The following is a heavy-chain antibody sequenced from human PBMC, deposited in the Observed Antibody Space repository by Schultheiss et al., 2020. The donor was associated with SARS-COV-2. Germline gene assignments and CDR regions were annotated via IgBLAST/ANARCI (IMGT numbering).Heavy chain of an antibody. CDR2: IIPIFGTA. D-gene: IGHD3-10*01. CDR1: GGTFSSYA. J-gene: IGHJ2*01. Sequence: SVKVSCKASGGTFSSYAISWVRQAPGQGLEWMGGIIPIFGTANYAQKFQGRVTITADESTSTAYMELSSLRSEDTAVYYCARDNGRDYYGSVGVSAFDIWGRGTLVTVSS. CDR3: ARDNGRDYYGSVGVSAFDI. V-gene: IGHV1-69*13.